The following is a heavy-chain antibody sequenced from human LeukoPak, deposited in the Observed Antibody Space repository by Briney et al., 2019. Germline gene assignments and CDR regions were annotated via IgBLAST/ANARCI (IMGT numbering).Heavy chain of an antibody. CDR3: ARVVGGNYYGSETDDY. Sequence: PGTSLRLSCAASGYTFTGYYMHWVRQAPGQGLEWMGWINPNNGGTKYAQKFQGRVTMTRDTSISTAYMELSRVRSDDTAVYCCARVVGGNYYGSETDDYWGQGTLVTVSS. CDR2: INPNNGGT. CDR1: GYTFTGYY. D-gene: IGHD3-10*01. J-gene: IGHJ4*02. V-gene: IGHV1-2*02.